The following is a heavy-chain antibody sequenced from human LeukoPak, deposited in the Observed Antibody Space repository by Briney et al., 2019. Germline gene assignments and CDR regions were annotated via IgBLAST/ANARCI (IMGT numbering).Heavy chain of an antibody. J-gene: IGHJ4*02. CDR3: AKGFYYYDSSGLFDY. Sequence: PGGSLRLPCAASGFTFSSYGMHWVRQAPGKGLEWVAVISYDGSNKYYADSVKGRFTISRDNSKNTLYLQMNSLRAEDTAVYYCAKGFYYYDSSGLFDYWGQGTLVTVSS. V-gene: IGHV3-30*18. D-gene: IGHD3-22*01. CDR1: GFTFSSYG. CDR2: ISYDGSNK.